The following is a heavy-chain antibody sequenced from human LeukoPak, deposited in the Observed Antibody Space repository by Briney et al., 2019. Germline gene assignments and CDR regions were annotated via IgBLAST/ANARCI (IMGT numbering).Heavy chain of an antibody. D-gene: IGHD3-22*01. CDR2: IYYSGST. CDR3: ARGGMIVVEYAFDI. V-gene: IGHV4-61*05. Sequence: SETLSLTCTVSGGSISSSSYYWGWIRQPPGKGLEWIGYIYYSGSTNYNPSLKSRVTISVDTSKNQFSLKLSSVTAADTAVYYCARGGMIVVEYAFDIWGQGTMVTVSS. CDR1: GGSISSSSYY. J-gene: IGHJ3*02.